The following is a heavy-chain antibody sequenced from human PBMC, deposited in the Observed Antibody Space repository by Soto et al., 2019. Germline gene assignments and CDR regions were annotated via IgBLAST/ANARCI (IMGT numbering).Heavy chain of an antibody. CDR2: MNPNRGNT. CDR1: GYTFTSYD. J-gene: IGHJ6*03. CDR3: ARGQYSGYDWNYYYYYMDV. V-gene: IGHV1-8*01. D-gene: IGHD5-12*01. Sequence: ASVKVSCKASGYTFTSYDINWVRQATGQGLEWMGWMNPNRGNTGYAQKIQGRVTMTRNTSISTAFMELSSLSSEDTAVYYCARGQYSGYDWNYYYYYMDVWGKGTTVTVSS.